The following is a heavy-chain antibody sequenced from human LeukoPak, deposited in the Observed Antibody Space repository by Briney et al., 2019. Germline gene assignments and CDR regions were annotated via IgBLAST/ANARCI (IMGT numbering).Heavy chain of an antibody. J-gene: IGHJ6*02. Sequence: PGGSLRLSCAASGFTFSNYDIHWVRQATGKGLEWVSGIGTAGDPYYTGSVKGRFTISRENAKNSLYLQMNSLRAGDTAVYYCARGSAIVGATGYYNGIDVWGQGTTVTVSS. CDR3: ARGSAIVGATGYYNGIDV. V-gene: IGHV3-13*05. CDR1: GFTFSNYD. D-gene: IGHD1-26*01. CDR2: IGTAGDP.